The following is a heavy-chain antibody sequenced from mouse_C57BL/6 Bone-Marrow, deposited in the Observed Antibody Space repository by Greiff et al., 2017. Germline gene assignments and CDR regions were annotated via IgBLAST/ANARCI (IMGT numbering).Heavy chain of an antibody. D-gene: IGHD1-1*01. J-gene: IGHJ1*03. CDR2: ISDGGSYT. CDR1: GFTFSSYA. Sequence: EVKLVESGGGLVKPGGSLKLSCAASGFTFSSYAMSWVRQTPEKRLEWVATISDGGSYTYYPDNVKGRFTISRDNAKNNLYLQMSHLKSEDTAMYYCARVYYGSSSWYFDVWGTGTTVTVSS. V-gene: IGHV5-4*03. CDR3: ARVYYGSSSWYFDV.